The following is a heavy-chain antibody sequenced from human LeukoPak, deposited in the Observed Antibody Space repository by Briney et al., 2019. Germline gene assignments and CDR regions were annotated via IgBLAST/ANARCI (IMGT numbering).Heavy chain of an antibody. Sequence: GGSLRLSCAASGFTFDDYAMHWVRQAPGKGLEWVSGISWNSGSIDYADSVKGRFTISRDNAKNSLYLQMNSLRAEDTALYYCAKDIAYGGNPEYFQHWGQGTLVTVSS. CDR3: AKDIAYGGNPEYFQH. CDR1: GFTFDDYA. J-gene: IGHJ1*01. CDR2: ISWNSGSI. D-gene: IGHD4-23*01. V-gene: IGHV3-9*01.